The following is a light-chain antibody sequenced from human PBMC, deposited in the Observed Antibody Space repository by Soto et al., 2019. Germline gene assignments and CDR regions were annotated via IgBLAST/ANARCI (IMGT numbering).Light chain of an antibody. V-gene: IGKV3-20*01. J-gene: IGKJ4*01. CDR3: QQYGSSPAT. CDR2: GAS. CDR1: QSVSSSY. Sequence: EIVLTQSQSTLSLSPGERATLSCRDSQSVSSSYLAWYQQKPGQAPRLLIYGASSRATGIPDRFSGSGSGTDFTLTISRLEPEDFAVHYCQQYGSSPATFGGGTKVDIK.